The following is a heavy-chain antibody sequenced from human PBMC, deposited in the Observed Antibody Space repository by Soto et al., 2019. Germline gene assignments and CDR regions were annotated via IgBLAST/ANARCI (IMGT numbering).Heavy chain of an antibody. CDR3: ARGGPYLNDAFDI. J-gene: IGHJ3*02. V-gene: IGHV3-30-3*01. CDR2: ISYDGSNK. Sequence: VAVISYDGSNKYYADSVKGRFTISRDNSKNTLYLQMNSLRAEDTAVYYCARGGPYLNDAFDIWGQGTMVTVSS.